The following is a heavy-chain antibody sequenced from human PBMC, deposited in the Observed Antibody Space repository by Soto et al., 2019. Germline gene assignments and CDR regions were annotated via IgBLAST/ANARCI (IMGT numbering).Heavy chain of an antibody. Sequence: SETLSLTCAVYGGFLSESYWTCIRQPPGKGLEWIVEINHVGGTNYNPSLKSRVTMSVDTSQNQFSLRLISVTAADTAMYFCVRIRYQLPSSVLWLDPWGQGTPVTVSS. CDR2: INHVGGT. D-gene: IGHD3-16*01. V-gene: IGHV4-34*01. J-gene: IGHJ5*02. CDR3: VRIRYQLPSSVLWLDP. CDR1: GGFLSESY.